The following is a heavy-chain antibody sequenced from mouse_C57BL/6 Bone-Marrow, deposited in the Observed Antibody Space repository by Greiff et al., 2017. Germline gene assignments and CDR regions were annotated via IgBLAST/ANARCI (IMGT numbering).Heavy chain of an antibody. V-gene: IGHV1-52*01. CDR2: IDPSDSET. D-gene: IGHD2-3*01. Sequence: VQLQQSGTVLARPGASVKMSCKTSGYTFTSYWMHWVKQRPGQGLEWIGNIDPSDSETHYNQKFKDKATLTVDKSSSTAYMQLSSLTSEDSAVYYWARGWLLRGYWGQGTTLTVSS. J-gene: IGHJ2*01. CDR3: ARGWLLRGY. CDR1: GYTFTSYW.